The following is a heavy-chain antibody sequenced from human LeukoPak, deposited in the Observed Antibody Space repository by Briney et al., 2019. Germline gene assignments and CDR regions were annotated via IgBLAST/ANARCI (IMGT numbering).Heavy chain of an antibody. J-gene: IGHJ4*02. Sequence: GGSLRLSCAASGFPFSIHSMSWVRQAPGKVLEWVSSIDSSSSHIYYADSMKGRFTISGDNAKNSLFLQMNSLRAEDTAVYYCATDFRTQLDGYSPPYHFDYWGQGALVTVSS. CDR2: IDSSSSHI. D-gene: IGHD5-24*01. V-gene: IGHV3-21*01. CDR1: GFPFSIHS. CDR3: ATDFRTQLDGYSPPYHFDY.